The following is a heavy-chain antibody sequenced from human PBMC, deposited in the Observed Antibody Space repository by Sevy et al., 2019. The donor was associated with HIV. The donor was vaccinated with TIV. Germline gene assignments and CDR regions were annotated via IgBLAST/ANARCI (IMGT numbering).Heavy chain of an antibody. D-gene: IGHD4-4*01. Sequence: GGSLRLSCAASGFTFSSYAMSWVRQAPGKGLEWVSAISGSGGSTYYADSVKGRFTISRDNSKNTLYLQMNSLRAEDTAVYYCAKPTYEYSNYVKAYFDYWGQGTLVTVSS. CDR3: AKPTYEYSNYVKAYFDY. CDR1: GFTFSSYA. CDR2: ISGSGGST. V-gene: IGHV3-23*01. J-gene: IGHJ4*02.